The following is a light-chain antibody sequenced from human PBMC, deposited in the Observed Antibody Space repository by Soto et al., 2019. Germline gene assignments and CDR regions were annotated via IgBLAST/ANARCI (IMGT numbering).Light chain of an antibody. J-gene: IGKJ1*01. CDR2: GAS. V-gene: IGKV3-20*01. CDR1: QSVSTSY. Sequence: EIVLTQSPGTLSLSPGERATLSCRASQSVSTSYLAWYQQKPGQAPRLLIYGASSRATGIPDRFSGSGSGTDFTLTISRLEPEDFAVYYCQQYENSTWCFGKGTKVDIK. CDR3: QQYENSTWC.